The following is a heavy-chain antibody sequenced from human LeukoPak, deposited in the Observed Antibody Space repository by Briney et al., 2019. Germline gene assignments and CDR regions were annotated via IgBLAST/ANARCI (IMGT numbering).Heavy chain of an antibody. CDR1: GFTFGSYS. CDR3: ARDYGDYGGLGY. V-gene: IGHV3-21*01. Sequence: PGGSLRLSCAASGFTFGSYSMNWVRQAPGKGLEWVSSISSGSSYIYYADSVKGRFTISRDNAKNSLYLQMNSLRAEDTAVYYCARDYGDYGGLGYWGQGTLVTVSS. D-gene: IGHD4-17*01. CDR2: ISSGSSYI. J-gene: IGHJ4*02.